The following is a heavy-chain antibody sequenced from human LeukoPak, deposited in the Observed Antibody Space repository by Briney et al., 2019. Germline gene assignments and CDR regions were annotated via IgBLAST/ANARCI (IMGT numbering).Heavy chain of an antibody. J-gene: IGHJ4*02. V-gene: IGHV3-53*01. CDR1: GFTVSSNY. D-gene: IGHD3-22*01. Sequence: GGSLRLSCAASGFTVSSNYMSWVRQAPGKGLEWVSVIYSGGSTYYADSVKGRFTISRDSSKNTLYLQMNSLRAEDTAVYYCARGDYYDSSGYPAWDYWGQGTLVTVSS. CDR3: ARGDYYDSSGYPAWDY. CDR2: IYSGGST.